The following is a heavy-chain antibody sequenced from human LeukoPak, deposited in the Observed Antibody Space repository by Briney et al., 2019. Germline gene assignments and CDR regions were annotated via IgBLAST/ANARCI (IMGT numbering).Heavy chain of an antibody. CDR3: ATRYCSIAACRASSYKSLDV. CDR2: INTDGSST. CDR1: GFTFSSYW. Sequence: GGSLRLSCAASGFTFSSYWMHWVRQAPGKGLVWVSRINTDGSSTSYADSVQGRFTISRDNAKNSVHLQMNSLRAEDTAVYYCATRYCSIAACRASSYKSLDVWGKGTTVTVSS. J-gene: IGHJ6*04. D-gene: IGHD2-2*01. V-gene: IGHV3-74*01.